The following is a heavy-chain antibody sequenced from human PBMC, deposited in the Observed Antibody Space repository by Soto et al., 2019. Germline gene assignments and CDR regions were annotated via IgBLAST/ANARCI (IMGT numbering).Heavy chain of an antibody. CDR1: GYTFTSYD. J-gene: IGHJ6*03. Sequence: EASVKVSCKASGYTFTSYDINWVRQATGQGLEWMGWMNPNSGNTGYAQKFQGRVTMTRNTSISTAYMELSSLRSEDTAVYYCARQYYDILTGYYTSYYYYMDVWGKGTTVTVSS. CDR2: MNPNSGNT. V-gene: IGHV1-8*01. D-gene: IGHD3-9*01. CDR3: ARQYYDILTGYYTSYYYYMDV.